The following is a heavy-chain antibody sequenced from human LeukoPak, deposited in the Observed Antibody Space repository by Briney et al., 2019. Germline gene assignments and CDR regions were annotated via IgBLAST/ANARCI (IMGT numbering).Heavy chain of an antibody. CDR3: VQMCSGCPPYFQH. CDR1: GGTFSSYA. D-gene: IGHD6-19*01. V-gene: IGHV1-69*01. J-gene: IGHJ1*01. Sequence: GSSVKVSCKASGGTFSSYAISWVRQAPGQGLEWMGGIIPIFGTANYAQKFQGRVTITADESTSTAYMELSSLRSEDTAVYYCVQMCSGCPPYFQHWGQGTLVTVSS. CDR2: IIPIFGTA.